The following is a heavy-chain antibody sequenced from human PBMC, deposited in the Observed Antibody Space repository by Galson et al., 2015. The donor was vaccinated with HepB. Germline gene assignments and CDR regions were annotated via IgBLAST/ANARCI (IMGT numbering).Heavy chain of an antibody. Sequence: SLRLSCAASGLTVSSNYMSWVRQAPGKGLGWVSSITHSGDTTYYADSVKGRFTLSRDNSKNTLFLQMNSLRAEDTALYYCARESKVGGGCGSTSCSLMSDYWGQGALVTVSS. J-gene: IGHJ4*02. CDR1: GLTVSSNY. D-gene: IGHD2-2*01. V-gene: IGHV3-53*01. CDR2: ITHSGDTT. CDR3: ARESKVGGGCGSTSCSLMSDY.